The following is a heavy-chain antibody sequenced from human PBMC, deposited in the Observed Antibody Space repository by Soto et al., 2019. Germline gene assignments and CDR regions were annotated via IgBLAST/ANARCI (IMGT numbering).Heavy chain of an antibody. CDR1: GFTFSSYS. CDR2: ISSSSSYI. D-gene: IGHD5-12*01. V-gene: IGHV3-21*01. J-gene: IGHJ6*03. CDR3: ARTGRLYSGYDWLYYYYMDV. Sequence: GGSLRLSCAASGFTFSSYSMNWVRQAPGKGLEWVSSISSSSSYIYYADSVKGRFTISRDNAKNSLYLQMNSLRAEDTAVYYCARTGRLYSGYDWLYYYYMDVWGKGTTVTVSS.